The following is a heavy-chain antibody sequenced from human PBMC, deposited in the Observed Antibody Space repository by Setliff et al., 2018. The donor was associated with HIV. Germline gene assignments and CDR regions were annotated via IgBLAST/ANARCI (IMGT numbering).Heavy chain of an antibody. CDR2: INPKTGDT. V-gene: IGHV1-2*06. J-gene: IGHJ5*01. Sequence: ASVKVSCKASGYTFTGYYVRCLRQAPGQGLQWMGRINPKTGDTDYAQNFQGRVTLTTDTSINTAYMELHRLPSDDTAFYFCARGRVRAAAVTGLDWFESWGQGSLVTGS. D-gene: IGHD6-25*01. CDR1: GYTFTGYY. CDR3: ARGRVRAAAVTGLDWFES.